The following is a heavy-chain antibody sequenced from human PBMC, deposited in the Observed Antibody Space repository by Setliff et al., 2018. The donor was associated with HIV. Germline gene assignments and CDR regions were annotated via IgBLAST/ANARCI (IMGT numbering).Heavy chain of an antibody. Sequence: RASVKVSCKASGHTFTSYAMHWVRQAPGQRLEWMGWINAGNGNTKYSQKFQGRVTITRDTSASTAYMELSSLRSEDTAVYYCASSYYGSGSPFFDPWGQGTLVTVSS. CDR3: ASSYYGSGSPFFDP. J-gene: IGHJ5*02. D-gene: IGHD3-10*01. V-gene: IGHV1-3*01. CDR2: INAGNGNT. CDR1: GHTFTSYA.